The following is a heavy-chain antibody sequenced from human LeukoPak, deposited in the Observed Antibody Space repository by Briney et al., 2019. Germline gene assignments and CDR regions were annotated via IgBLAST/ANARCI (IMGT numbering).Heavy chain of an antibody. Sequence: GGSLRLSCAASGFTFSSYAMSWVRQAPGKGLEWVSAISGSGGSTYYADSVKGRFTISRTNSKNTLYLQINSLRAEDTAVYYCAKGEWFQTSSAFDIWGQGTMVTVSS. J-gene: IGHJ3*02. CDR1: GFTFSSYA. CDR2: ISGSGGST. D-gene: IGHD3-3*01. V-gene: IGHV3-23*01. CDR3: AKGEWFQTSSAFDI.